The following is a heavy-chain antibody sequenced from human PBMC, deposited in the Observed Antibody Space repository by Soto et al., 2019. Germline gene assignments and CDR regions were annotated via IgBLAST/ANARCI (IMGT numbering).Heavy chain of an antibody. CDR1: GGSISISNW. D-gene: IGHD1-26*01. CDR3: ARGGYYFYMDV. CDR2: IHHSGST. Sequence: QVQLQESGPGLVKPSETLSLTCAVSGGSISISNWWSWVRQTPGKGLEWIGQIHHSGSTNYSPSLTSRVTISVDKSKNQFSLKMNSVTAADTAVYYCARGGYYFYMDVWGQGTTVTDSS. J-gene: IGHJ6*03. V-gene: IGHV4-4*02.